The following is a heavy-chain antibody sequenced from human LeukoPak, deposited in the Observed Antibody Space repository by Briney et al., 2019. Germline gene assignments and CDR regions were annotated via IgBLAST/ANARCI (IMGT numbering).Heavy chain of an antibody. J-gene: IGHJ4*02. V-gene: IGHV1-69*04. CDR1: GGTFSSYA. D-gene: IGHD5-18*01. CDR3: ARVDTAMATDY. CDR2: IIPILGIA. Sequence: SVKVSCKASGGTFSSYAISWVRQAPGQGLEWMGRIIPILGIANYAQKFQGRVTITADKSTSTAYMELSSLRSEDTAVYYCARVDTAMATDYWGQGTLVTVSS.